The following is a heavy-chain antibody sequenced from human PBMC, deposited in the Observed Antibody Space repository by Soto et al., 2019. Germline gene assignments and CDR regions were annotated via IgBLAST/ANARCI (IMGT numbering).Heavy chain of an antibody. CDR3: ARVFSGSGSWFTSIDY. CDR1: GYTFTSYG. D-gene: IGHD6-13*01. Sequence: GASVKVSCKASGYTFTSYGISWVRQAPGQGLEWMGWISAYNGNTNYAQKLQGRVTMTTDTSTSTAYMELRSLRSDDTAVYYCARVFSGSGSWFTSIDYWGQGTLVTVSS. CDR2: ISAYNGNT. J-gene: IGHJ4*02. V-gene: IGHV1-18*01.